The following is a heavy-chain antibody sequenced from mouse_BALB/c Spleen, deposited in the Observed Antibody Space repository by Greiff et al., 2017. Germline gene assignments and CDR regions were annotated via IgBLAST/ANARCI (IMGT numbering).Heavy chain of an antibody. CDR3: ARDREAAMDY. CDR1: GFTFSDYY. CDR2: ISDGGSYT. J-gene: IGHJ4*01. V-gene: IGHV5-4*02. Sequence: EVQRVESGGGLVKPGGSLKLSCAASGFTFSDYYMYWVRQTPEKRLEWVATISDGGSYTYYPDSVKGRFTISRDNAKNNLYLQMSSLKSEDTAMYYCARDREAAMDYWGQGTSVTVSS.